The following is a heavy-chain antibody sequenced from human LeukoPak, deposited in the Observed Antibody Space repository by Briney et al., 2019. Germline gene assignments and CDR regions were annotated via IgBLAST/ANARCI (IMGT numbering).Heavy chain of an antibody. Sequence: GGSLRLSCAASGLTFSSYGMHWVRQAPGKGLEWVAVIWYDGSNKYYADSVKGRFTISRDKSKNTLHLEMNSLRAEDTAVYYCARHIRSSGWYSDYWGQGTLVTVSS. D-gene: IGHD6-19*01. CDR3: ARHIRSSGWYSDY. CDR1: GLTFSSYG. V-gene: IGHV3-33*01. CDR2: IWYDGSNK. J-gene: IGHJ4*02.